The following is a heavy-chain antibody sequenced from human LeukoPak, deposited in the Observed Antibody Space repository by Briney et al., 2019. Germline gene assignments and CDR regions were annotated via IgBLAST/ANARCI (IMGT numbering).Heavy chain of an antibody. D-gene: IGHD3-22*01. Sequence: SESLSLTCTVSGGSISSYYRSWIRQPPGKGLEWIGYIYYSGSTNYNPSPKSRVTISVDTSKNQFSLKLSSVTAADTAVYYSAREGIASAPYYYDGSGRGMDVWGQGNTVTVSS. V-gene: IGHV4-59*01. CDR2: IYYSGST. CDR1: GGSISSYY. CDR3: AREGIASAPYYYDGSGRGMDV. J-gene: IGHJ6*02.